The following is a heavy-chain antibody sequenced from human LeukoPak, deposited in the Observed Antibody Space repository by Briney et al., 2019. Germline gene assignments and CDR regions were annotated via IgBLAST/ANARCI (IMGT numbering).Heavy chain of an antibody. D-gene: IGHD6-19*01. CDR1: GFTFSSYG. J-gene: IGHJ4*02. CDR3: AAGAGWLIDW. CDR2: ISYDGSNK. Sequence: PGGSLRLSCAASGFTFSSYGMHWVRQAPGKGLEWVAVISYDGSNKYYADSVKGRFTISRDNSKNTLYLQMNSLRAEDTAVYYCAAGAGWLIDWWGQGTLVTVSS. V-gene: IGHV3-30*03.